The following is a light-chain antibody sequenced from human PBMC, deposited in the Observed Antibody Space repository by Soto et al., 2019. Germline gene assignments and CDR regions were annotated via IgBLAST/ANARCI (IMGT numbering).Light chain of an antibody. V-gene: IGLV2-8*01. J-gene: IGLJ1*01. CDR3: SSYAGTYIV. Sequence: QPVLTQPPSASGSPGQSVAVSCTGTSSDVGAYNYVSWYQQHPGKAPKLMIYDVSKRPSGVPDRFSGSKSGNTASLTVSGLQAEDEADYYCSSYAGTYIVFGTGTKLTVL. CDR2: DVS. CDR1: SSDVGAYNY.